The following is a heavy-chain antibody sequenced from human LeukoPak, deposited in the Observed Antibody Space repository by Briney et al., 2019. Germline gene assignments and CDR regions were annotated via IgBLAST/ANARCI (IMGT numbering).Heavy chain of an antibody. CDR1: GFTYSSCS. CDR3: ATNRIAVAGTNDY. V-gene: IGHV3-21*01. J-gene: IGHJ4*02. CDR2: ISSSSSYI. D-gene: IGHD6-19*01. Sequence: GGSLRLSCAASGFTYSSCSMNWVRQAPGKGLEWVSSISSSSSYIYYADSVKGRFTISRDNAKNSLYLQMNSLRAEDTAVYYCATNRIAVAGTNDYWGQGTLVTVSS.